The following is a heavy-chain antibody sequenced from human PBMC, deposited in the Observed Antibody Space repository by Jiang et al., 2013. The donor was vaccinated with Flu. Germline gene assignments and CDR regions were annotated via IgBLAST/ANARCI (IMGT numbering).Heavy chain of an antibody. V-gene: IGHV1-3*01. CDR2: INAGNGNT. Sequence: YGAEVKKPGASVKVSCKASGYTFTSYAMHWVRQAPGQRLEWMGWINAGNGNTKYSQKFQGRVTITRDTSASTAYMELSSLRSEDTAVYYCALDYGDYVKGIFDYWGQGTLVTVSS. CDR1: GYTFTSYA. D-gene: IGHD4-17*01. CDR3: ALDYGDYVKGIFDY. J-gene: IGHJ4*02.